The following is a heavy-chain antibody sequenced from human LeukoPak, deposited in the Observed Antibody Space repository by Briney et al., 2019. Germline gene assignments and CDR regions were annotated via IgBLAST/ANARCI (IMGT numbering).Heavy chain of an antibody. Sequence: ASVKVSCKASGYTFTSYYMHWVRQAPGQGLEWMGIINPSGGSTSYAQKFQGRVTMTRDTSTSTVYMELSSLRSEDTAVYYCARDFERGSSWSGTYYFDYWGQGTLVTVSS. V-gene: IGHV1-46*03. J-gene: IGHJ4*02. D-gene: IGHD6-13*01. CDR3: ARDFERGSSWSGTYYFDY. CDR1: GYTFTSYY. CDR2: INPSGGST.